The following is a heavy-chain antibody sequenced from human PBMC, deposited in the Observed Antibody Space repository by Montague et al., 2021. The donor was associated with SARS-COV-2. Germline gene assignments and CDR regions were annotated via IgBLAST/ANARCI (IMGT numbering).Heavy chain of an antibody. CDR1: GGSIDSTNYC. Sequence: SETLSLTCTVSGGSIDSTNYCWGWIRQAPGRGPEWIGTIFYGGSTYYNPSPQSRLTILVDMSKNQLSLRLTSVTAADTAVYYCARHPGTMVRGVIMSSRGYLDPWGQGTLVTVSS. J-gene: IGHJ5*02. CDR2: IFYGGST. V-gene: IGHV4-39*01. D-gene: IGHD3-10*01. CDR3: ARHPGTMVRGVIMSSRGYLDP.